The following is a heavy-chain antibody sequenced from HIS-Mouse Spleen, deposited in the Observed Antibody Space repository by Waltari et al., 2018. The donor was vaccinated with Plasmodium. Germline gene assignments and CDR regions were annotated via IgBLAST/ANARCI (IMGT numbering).Heavy chain of an antibody. CDR2: ISGYNDNT. Sequence: QVQLVQSGAEVKKPGASVKVPCKASGYTFTSDGISWVRQAPGQGLGWMGWISGYNDNTNYAQTLQGRVTMTKDTSTSKAQMERRSLGSDDTAVYYCARLLPWVHGHFDYWGQGTLVTVSS. CDR3: ARLLPWVHGHFDY. V-gene: IGHV1-18*01. J-gene: IGHJ4*02. CDR1: GYTFTSDG. D-gene: IGHD1-26*01.